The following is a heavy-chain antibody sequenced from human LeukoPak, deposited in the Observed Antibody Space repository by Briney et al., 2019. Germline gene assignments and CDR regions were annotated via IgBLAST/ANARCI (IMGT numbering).Heavy chain of an antibody. CDR3: ARDRSPIVVVTAISFDY. D-gene: IGHD2-21*02. CDR2: ISYDGSNK. Sequence: PGRSLRLSCAASGFTFSSYVMHWVRQAPGMGLEWVAVISYDGSNKYYADSVKGRFTISRDNSKNTLYLQMSSLGAEDTAVYYCARDRSPIVVVTAISFDYWGQGTLVTVSS. J-gene: IGHJ4*02. V-gene: IGHV3-30-3*01. CDR1: GFTFSSYV.